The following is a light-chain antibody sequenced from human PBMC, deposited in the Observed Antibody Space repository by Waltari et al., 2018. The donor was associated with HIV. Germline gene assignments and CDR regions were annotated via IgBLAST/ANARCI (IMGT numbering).Light chain of an antibody. V-gene: IGKV2-30*01. CDR1: QSLIYTDGNTY. J-gene: IGKJ1*01. CDR3: MRSTHWPGT. CDR2: KIS. Sequence: EAVLTQSPVSLSVALGRPASISCRSSQSLIYTDGNTYLNWFHQRPGQSPRRLIYKISNRDSGVPDRFSGSGSVTEFTLHISRVEAEDVGIFYCMRSTHWPGTFGQGTKVEIQ.